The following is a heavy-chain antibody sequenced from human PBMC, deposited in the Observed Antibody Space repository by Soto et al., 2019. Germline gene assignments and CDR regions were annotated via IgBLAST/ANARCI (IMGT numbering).Heavy chain of an antibody. CDR1: GFTFSTYG. J-gene: IGHJ6*02. CDR3: AKNLAGVAYYGMDV. D-gene: IGHD6-19*01. Sequence: LRLSCAASGFTFSTYGMSWGRQAPGKGLEWVSSISGSGSSTFYADSVKGRFTISRDNSKDTLFLQMNSLRAEDTALYYCAKNLAGVAYYGMDVWGQGTTVTVSS. CDR2: ISGSGSST. V-gene: IGHV3-23*01.